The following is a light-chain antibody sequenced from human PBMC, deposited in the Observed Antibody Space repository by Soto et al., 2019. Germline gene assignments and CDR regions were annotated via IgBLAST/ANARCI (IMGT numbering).Light chain of an antibody. CDR3: QQYYSTRT. V-gene: IGKV4-1*01. J-gene: IGKJ2*01. CDR2: WAS. CDR1: QSVLYSSNNKNY. Sequence: DIVMTQSPDSLAVSLGERATINCKSSQSVLYSSNNKNYLAWYQQKPGPPPKLLIYWASTRESGVPDRFSGSGSGTDFTLTIRSLQAEDVAVYYCQQYYSTRTFGQGTKLEIK.